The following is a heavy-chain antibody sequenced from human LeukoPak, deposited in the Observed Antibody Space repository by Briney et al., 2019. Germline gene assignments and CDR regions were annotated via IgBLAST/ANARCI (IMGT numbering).Heavy chain of an antibody. V-gene: IGHV4-59*08. D-gene: IGHD2-15*01. J-gene: IGHJ6*02. Sequence: SETLSLTCTVSAGSISSYYWSLIRQPPGKGLEWIGYIYYSGSTNYNPSLKSRVTISVDTSKNQFSLKLSSVTAADTAVYYCARTLGYCSGGSCYGDHYYYYYGMDVWGQGTTVTVSS. CDR1: AGSISSYY. CDR3: ARTLGYCSGGSCYGDHYYYYYGMDV. CDR2: IYYSGST.